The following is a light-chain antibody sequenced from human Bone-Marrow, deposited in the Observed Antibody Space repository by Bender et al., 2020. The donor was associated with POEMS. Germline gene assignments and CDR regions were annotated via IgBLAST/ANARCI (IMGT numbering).Light chain of an antibody. J-gene: IGLJ1*01. V-gene: IGLV2-14*03. Sequence: QSALTQPASVSGSPGQTITISCTGGSSDVGGDNYVSWYQHHSGKAPKLTIYDVSNRPSGGSNRFSGSKSGNTASLTISGLQAEDEADYYCVSYTDSASYVFGTGTRVTVL. CDR3: VSYTDSASYV. CDR1: SSDVGGDNY. CDR2: DVS.